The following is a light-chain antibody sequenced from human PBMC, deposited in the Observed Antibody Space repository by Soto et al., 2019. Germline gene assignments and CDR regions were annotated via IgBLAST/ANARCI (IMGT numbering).Light chain of an antibody. V-gene: IGKV1-6*01. Sequence: AIQMTQSPSSLSASVGDRVTITCRASQGIRNDLGWYQQKPGKAPKLLIYAASSLQSGVPSRFSGSASGTDFTLTISSLQPEDFATYYCLQDYNYPRTFGQRTKVDIK. CDR1: QGIRND. CDR2: AAS. J-gene: IGKJ1*01. CDR3: LQDYNYPRT.